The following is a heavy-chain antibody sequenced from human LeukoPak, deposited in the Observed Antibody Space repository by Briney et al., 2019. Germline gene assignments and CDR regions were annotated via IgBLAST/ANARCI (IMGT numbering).Heavy chain of an antibody. CDR3: ARVLYYDYVWGSCDY. V-gene: IGHV1-18*01. J-gene: IGHJ4*02. Sequence: ASVKVSCKAPGYTFTSYGISWVRQAPGQGLEWMGWISAYNGNTNYAQKLQGRVTMTTDTSTSTAYMELRSLRSDDTAVYYCARVLYYDYVWGSCDYWGQGTLVTVSS. CDR2: ISAYNGNT. D-gene: IGHD3-16*01. CDR1: GYTFTSYG.